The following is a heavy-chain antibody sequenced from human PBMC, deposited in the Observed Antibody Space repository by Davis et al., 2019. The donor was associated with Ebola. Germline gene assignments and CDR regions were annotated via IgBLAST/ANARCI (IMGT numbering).Heavy chain of an antibody. CDR1: GFTFSDYY. Sequence: GESLKISCAASGFTFSDYYMSWIRQAPGKGLEWVSYISSSGSTIYYADSVKGRFTISRDNAKNSLYLQMNSLRAEDTAVYYCARGPSSSWYFDSWGQGTLVTVSS. CDR3: ARGPSSSWYFDS. V-gene: IGHV3-11*01. CDR2: ISSSGSTI. D-gene: IGHD6-13*01. J-gene: IGHJ4*02.